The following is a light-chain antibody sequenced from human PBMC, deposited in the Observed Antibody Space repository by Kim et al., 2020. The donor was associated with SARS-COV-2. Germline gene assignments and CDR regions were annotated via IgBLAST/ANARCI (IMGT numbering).Light chain of an antibody. CDR3: QQANTFPLT. Sequence: AMLGEQVTITCRASQGVYGWLAWYQQKPGKAPNLLIHAAATLQSGVPSRFSGSGYGTDFALTINSLQPEDSATYDCQQANTFPLTFGGGTKVDIK. CDR1: QGVYGW. CDR2: AAA. V-gene: IGKV1-12*01. J-gene: IGKJ4*01.